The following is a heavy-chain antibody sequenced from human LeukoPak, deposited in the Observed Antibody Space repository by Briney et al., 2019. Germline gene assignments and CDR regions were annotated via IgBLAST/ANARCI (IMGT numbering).Heavy chain of an antibody. Sequence: GKSLRLSCAASGFTFSDYGMHWLRQAPGKGLEWVAVISWNGGEEHYGNSVRGRFTISRDNSKNMVYLQMNSLRAEDTAVYYCAKEQGYTGWLTPGHWGQGALVTVSS. CDR2: ISWNGGEE. V-gene: IGHV3-30*18. D-gene: IGHD6-19*01. J-gene: IGHJ4*02. CDR1: GFTFSDYG. CDR3: AKEQGYTGWLTPGH.